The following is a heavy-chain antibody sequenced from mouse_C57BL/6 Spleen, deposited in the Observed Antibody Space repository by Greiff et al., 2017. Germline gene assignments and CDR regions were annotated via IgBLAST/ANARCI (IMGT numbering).Heavy chain of an antibody. CDR3: ATVAD. V-gene: IGHV5-4*03. Sequence: EVKLVESGGGLVKPGGSLKLSCAASGFTFSSYAMSWVRQTPEKRLEWVATISDGGNYTYYPDNVKGRFTISRDNAKNNLYLQMSHLKSEDTAMYYCATVADWGQGTLVTVSA. CDR1: GFTFSSYA. CDR2: ISDGGNYT. J-gene: IGHJ3*01.